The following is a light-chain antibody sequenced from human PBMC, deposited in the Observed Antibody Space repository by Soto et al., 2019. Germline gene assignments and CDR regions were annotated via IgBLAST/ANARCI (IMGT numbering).Light chain of an antibody. CDR1: KSIRSY. J-gene: IGKJ2*01. Sequence: DIQMTQSLSSLSASVGDRVTITCRASKSIRSYLNWYQQKPGKAPKFLIYVAFTLQSGVPSRFSGSGSSTDFTLTIASLQPEDFANYYGQQSYRSPYTFGQGTKLEIK. V-gene: IGKV1-39*01. CDR2: VAF. CDR3: QQSYRSPYT.